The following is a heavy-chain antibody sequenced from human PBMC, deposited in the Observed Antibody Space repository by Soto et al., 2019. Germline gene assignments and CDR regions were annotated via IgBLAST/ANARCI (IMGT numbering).Heavy chain of an antibody. CDR3: ARSLLWPRWTCSRFTGFGP. CDR2: IYYSGST. D-gene: IGHD5-12*01. V-gene: IGHV4-31*03. CDR1: GGSISSGGYY. Sequence: SETLSLTCPVSGGSISSGGYYWSWIRQHPGKGLEWIGYIYYSGSTYYNPSLKSRVTISVDTSKNQFSLKLSSVTAADTAVYYCARSLLWPRWTCSRFTGFGPWGQGTLVTVSS. J-gene: IGHJ5*02.